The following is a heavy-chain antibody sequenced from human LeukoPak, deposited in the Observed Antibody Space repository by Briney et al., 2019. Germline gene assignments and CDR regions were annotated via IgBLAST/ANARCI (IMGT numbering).Heavy chain of an antibody. Sequence: PGGSLRLSCAASGFTFRSYAMHWVRQAPGKGLEWMAVISYDGRNKNYADSAKGRSTISRDNSKNTLSLQMNSLRADDTAVYYCAMATLTTVTPIDYWGQGTLVTVSS. CDR3: AMATLTTVTPIDY. J-gene: IGHJ4*02. D-gene: IGHD4-17*01. CDR2: ISYDGRNK. CDR1: GFTFRSYA. V-gene: IGHV3-30*04.